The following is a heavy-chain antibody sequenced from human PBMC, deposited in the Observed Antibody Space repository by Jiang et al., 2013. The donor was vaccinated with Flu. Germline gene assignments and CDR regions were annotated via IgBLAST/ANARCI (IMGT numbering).Heavy chain of an antibody. CDR3: AREQVGGATEYNWFDP. J-gene: IGHJ5*02. CDR2: INAGNGNT. V-gene: IGHV1-3*01. CDR1: GYTFTSYA. Sequence: SGAEVKKPGASVKVSCKASGYTFTSYAMHWVRQAPGQRLEWMGWINAGNGNTKYSQKFQGRVTITRDTSASTAYMELSSLRSEDTAVYYCAREQVGGATEYNWFDPWGQGTLVTVSS. D-gene: IGHD1-26*01.